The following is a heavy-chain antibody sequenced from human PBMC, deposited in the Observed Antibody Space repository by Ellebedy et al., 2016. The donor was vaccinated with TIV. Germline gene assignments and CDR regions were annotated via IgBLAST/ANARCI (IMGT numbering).Heavy chain of an antibody. CDR3: ARSYVN. Sequence: MPSETLSLTCAAYGGSFSGYYWSWIRQPPGKGLEWIGEITHTGSTNYNPSLKSRVTISVDTSKSQFSLKLTSLTVADSALYYCARSYVNWGQGTLVTVSS. CDR1: GGSFSGYY. CDR2: ITHTGST. D-gene: IGHD3-10*02. J-gene: IGHJ4*02. V-gene: IGHV4-34*01.